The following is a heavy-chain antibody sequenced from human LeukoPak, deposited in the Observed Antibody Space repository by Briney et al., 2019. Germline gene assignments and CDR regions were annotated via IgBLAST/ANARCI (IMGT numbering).Heavy chain of an antibody. V-gene: IGHV3-7*01. J-gene: IGHJ4*02. D-gene: IGHD1-26*01. CDR2: IKQDGDEK. CDR3: ARVGAWDLQRVFEY. CDR1: GFRFGDYW. Sequence: GGSLRLSCAASGFRFGDYWMTWARHIPGKGLEWVANIKQDGDEKHYAESVEGRFIISRDNAKNSLYLEMDRLKVEDTAVYYCARVGAWDLQRVFEYWGQGTLVTVSS.